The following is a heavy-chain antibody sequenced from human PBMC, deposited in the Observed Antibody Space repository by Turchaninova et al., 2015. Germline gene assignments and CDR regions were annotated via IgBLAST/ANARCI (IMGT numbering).Heavy chain of an antibody. D-gene: IGHD3-16*02. J-gene: IGHJ4*02. CDR1: GYSINSGYY. V-gene: IGHV4-38-2*01. CDR3: ARDQGPRDHPSSSF. Sequence: QVQLQESGPGLVKPSETLSLTCGVSGYSINSGYYWAWIRQPPGKGLEWVATIYHDGRSYHNPTLESRVTISGTTSKNQFSLGLTSGTAADTAVYFCARDQGPRDHPSSSFWGQGTLVTVSS. CDR2: IYHDGRS.